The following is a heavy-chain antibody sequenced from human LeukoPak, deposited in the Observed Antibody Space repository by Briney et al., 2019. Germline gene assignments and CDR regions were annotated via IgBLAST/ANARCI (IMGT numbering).Heavy chain of an antibody. V-gene: IGHV3-23*01. Sequence: GGSLRLSCAASGFTFSSYWMSWVRQAPGKGLEWVSTISGSGGSTYYADSVKGRFTISRDNSKNTLYLQMNTLRAEDTAVYYCAKASRFGYSYGPREYFYYMDVWGKGTTVTISS. CDR1: GFTFSSYW. CDR2: ISGSGGST. D-gene: IGHD5-18*01. CDR3: AKASRFGYSYGPREYFYYMDV. J-gene: IGHJ6*03.